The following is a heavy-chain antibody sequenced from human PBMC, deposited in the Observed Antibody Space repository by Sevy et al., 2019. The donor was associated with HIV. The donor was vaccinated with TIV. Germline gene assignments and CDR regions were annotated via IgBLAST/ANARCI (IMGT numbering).Heavy chain of an antibody. D-gene: IGHD6-13*01. V-gene: IGHV3-21*01. J-gene: IGHJ6*02. CDR1: GFTFSSYS. Sequence: GGSLRLSCAASGFTFSSYSMNWVRQAPGKGLEWVSSISSSSSYIYYADSVKGRFTISRDNAKNSLYLQMNSLRAEDRAVYYGARERDSSSWYYDYYYYGMDVWGQGTTVTVSS. CDR2: ISSSSSYI. CDR3: ARERDSSSWYYDYYYYGMDV.